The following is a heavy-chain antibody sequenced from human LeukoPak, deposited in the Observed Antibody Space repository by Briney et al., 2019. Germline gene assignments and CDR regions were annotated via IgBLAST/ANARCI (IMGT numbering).Heavy chain of an antibody. Sequence: ASVKVSCKASGYTFSSYYMHWVRQAPGQRLELMGWVNPNRGDTNYAQKFQGRVSMTRDTSITTVYMELSRLRSDDTAVYYCARDRAKYDSTDYFDYWGQGTLVTVSS. V-gene: IGHV1-2*02. J-gene: IGHJ4*02. CDR2: VNPNRGDT. CDR3: ARDRAKYDSTDYFDY. CDR1: GYTFSSYY. D-gene: IGHD3-16*01.